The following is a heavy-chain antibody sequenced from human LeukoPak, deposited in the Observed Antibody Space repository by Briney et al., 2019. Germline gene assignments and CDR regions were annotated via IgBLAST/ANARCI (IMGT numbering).Heavy chain of an antibody. J-gene: IGHJ3*02. CDR1: GFTFSNFG. V-gene: IGHV3-48*02. Sequence: GGSLRLSCAASGFTFSNFGVNWVRQAPGKGLEWISYISGTSGTIYQADSVKGRFTISRDNAKNSLYLQMNSLRDEDTAVYYCARDLHYAFDIWGQGTMVTASS. CDR3: ARDLHYAFDI. CDR2: ISGTSGTI. D-gene: IGHD3-10*01.